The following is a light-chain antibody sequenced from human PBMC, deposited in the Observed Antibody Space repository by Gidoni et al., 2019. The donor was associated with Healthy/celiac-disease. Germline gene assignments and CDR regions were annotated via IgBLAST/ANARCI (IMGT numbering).Light chain of an antibody. CDR2: YAS. J-gene: IGKJ2*01. CDR3: QQYDNLPPYT. Sequence: DIQMTQSPSSLSASVGDRVTITCQASQDISNYLNWYQQKPDKAPKLLIYYASNLETGVPSRFSGSGSGTDFTFTISSLQPEDIATYYCQQYDNLPPYTFGQGTKLEIK. CDR1: QDISNY. V-gene: IGKV1-33*01.